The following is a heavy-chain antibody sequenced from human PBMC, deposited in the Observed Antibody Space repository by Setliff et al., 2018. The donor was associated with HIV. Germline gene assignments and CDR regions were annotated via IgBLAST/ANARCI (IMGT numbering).Heavy chain of an antibody. Sequence: SETLSLTCIVSGGSISNYYWGWIRQPAGEGLEWIGHIFTSGSTTYNPSLKSRVSISLDTSKNQFSLKLSSVTAADTAVYYCARGRGSYWGQGTLVTVSS. CDR1: GGSISNYY. J-gene: IGHJ4*02. CDR2: IFTSGST. V-gene: IGHV4-4*07. D-gene: IGHD1-26*01. CDR3: ARGRGSY.